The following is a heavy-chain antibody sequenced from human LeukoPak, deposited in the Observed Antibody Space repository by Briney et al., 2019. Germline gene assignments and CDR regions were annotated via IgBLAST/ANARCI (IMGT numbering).Heavy chain of an antibody. CDR2: MNSDGSST. D-gene: IGHD6-19*01. J-gene: IGHJ4*02. V-gene: IGHV3-74*01. Sequence: PGGSLRLSCAASGFPFSNYWMHWVRQAPGKGLVWVSRMNSDGSSTSYADSVKGRFTISRDNAKNTLYLQMNSLRAEVAAVYYCATVSRSSGRGYFDYWGQGTLVTVSS. CDR3: ATVSRSSGRGYFDY. CDR1: GFPFSNYW.